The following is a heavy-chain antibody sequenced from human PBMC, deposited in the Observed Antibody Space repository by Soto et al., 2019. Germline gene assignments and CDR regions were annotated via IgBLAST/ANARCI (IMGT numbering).Heavy chain of an antibody. CDR1: GLPFSKAW. CDR2: VRDEGTP. Sequence: EVHLVESGGGLVKSGGSLRLSCAVSGLPFSKAWMSWVRQAPGKGLEWVGRVRDEGTPEYAVPVKDRFTISRDDSHNRVYLQMDSLKTEDTAVYYCATAEEDNGNDGDFDYWGQGTLVTVSS. D-gene: IGHD1-1*01. V-gene: IGHV3-15*01. J-gene: IGHJ4*02. CDR3: ATAEEDNGNDGDFDY.